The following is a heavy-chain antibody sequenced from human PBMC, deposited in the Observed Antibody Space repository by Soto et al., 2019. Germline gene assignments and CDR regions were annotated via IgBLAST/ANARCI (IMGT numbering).Heavy chain of an antibody. Sequence: ASVKVSCKASGGTFSSYAISWVRQAPGQGLEWMGGIIPIFGTANYAQKFQGRVTITADESTSTAYMELSSLRSEDTAVYYCARDWCSGGSCYKEPWGQGTLVTVSS. V-gene: IGHV1-69*13. J-gene: IGHJ4*02. CDR2: IIPIFGTA. D-gene: IGHD2-15*01. CDR1: GGTFSSYA. CDR3: ARDWCSGGSCYKEP.